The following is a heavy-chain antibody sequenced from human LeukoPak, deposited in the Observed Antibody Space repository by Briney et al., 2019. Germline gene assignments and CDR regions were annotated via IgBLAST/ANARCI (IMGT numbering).Heavy chain of an antibody. J-gene: IGHJ6*03. CDR3: AKDNAEQWLVRSYYYYYMDV. CDR1: GFTFDDYA. D-gene: IGHD6-19*01. Sequence: PGESLKISCAASGFTFDDYAMHWVRQAPGKGLEWVSVISGDDGSTYYADSVKGRFTISRDNSKNSLYLQMNSLRTEDTALYYCAKDNAEQWLVRSYYYYYMDVWGKGTTVTVSS. V-gene: IGHV3-43*02. CDR2: ISGDDGST.